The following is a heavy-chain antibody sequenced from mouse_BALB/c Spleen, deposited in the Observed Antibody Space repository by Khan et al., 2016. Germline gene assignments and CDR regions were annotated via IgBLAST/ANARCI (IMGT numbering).Heavy chain of an antibody. V-gene: IGHV4-1*02. CDR1: GFDFSRYW. D-gene: IGHD1-2*01. CDR3: ARLHYYGRFAY. CDR2: INPDSSTI. Sequence: EVKLLESGGGLVQPGGSLKLSCAASGFDFSRYWMSWVRQAPGKGLEWIGEINPDSSTINYTPPLKDKFIISRDNAKNTPYLQMSKVRSEDTALYYCARLHYYGRFAYWGQGTLVTVSA. J-gene: IGHJ3*01.